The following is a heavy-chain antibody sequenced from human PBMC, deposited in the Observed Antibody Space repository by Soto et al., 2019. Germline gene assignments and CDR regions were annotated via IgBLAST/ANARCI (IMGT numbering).Heavy chain of an antibody. D-gene: IGHD3-22*01. CDR1: GYTLTELS. V-gene: IGHV1-24*01. CDR3: ATDISKVGYYYDTRGGFLSY. CDR2: FEPEDGET. Sequence: QVQLVQSGAEVKKPGASVKVSCKVSGYTLTELSMHWVRQAPGKGLEWMGGFEPEDGETIYAQKFQGRVTMTEDTSTDTAYMELSSLRSEDTAVYYCATDISKVGYYYDTRGGFLSYWGQGTLVTVSS. J-gene: IGHJ4*02.